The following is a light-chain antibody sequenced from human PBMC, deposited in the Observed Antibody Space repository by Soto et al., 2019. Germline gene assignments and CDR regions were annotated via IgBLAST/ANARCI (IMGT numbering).Light chain of an antibody. V-gene: IGKV1-9*01. Sequence: DIQLTQSPSFLSASVGDRVTITCRASQGISSYLAWYQQKPGKALKLLIYAASTLQSGVPSRFSGSGSGTEFTLTISSLQPEDFATYYCQQFNTYPALTFGGGTKVEIK. J-gene: IGKJ4*01. CDR1: QGISSY. CDR2: AAS. CDR3: QQFNTYPALT.